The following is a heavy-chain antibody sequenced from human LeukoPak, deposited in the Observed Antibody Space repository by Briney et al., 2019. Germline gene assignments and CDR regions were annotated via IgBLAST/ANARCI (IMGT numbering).Heavy chain of an antibody. J-gene: IGHJ4*02. CDR1: GFTFSSYW. D-gene: IGHD6-13*01. CDR3: ARGRYSSSWIDY. V-gene: IGHV3-7*01. Sequence: GGSLRLSCVASGFTFSSYWMTWVRQAPGKGLEWVANIKTDGSQKYYVDSVKGRFTISRDNAKNSLYLQMNSLRAEDTAVYYCARGRYSSSWIDYWGQGTLVTVSS. CDR2: IKTDGSQK.